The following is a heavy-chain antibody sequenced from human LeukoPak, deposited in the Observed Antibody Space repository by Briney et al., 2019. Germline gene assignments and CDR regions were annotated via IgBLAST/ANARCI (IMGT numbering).Heavy chain of an antibody. CDR3: ARGSGWFGESERSFDP. CDR1: GYTFTSYG. J-gene: IGHJ5*02. V-gene: IGHV1-18*04. CDR2: ISAYNGNT. D-gene: IGHD3-10*01. Sequence: ASVTVSCKASGYTFTSYGISWVRQAPGQGLEWMGWISAYNGNTNYAQKLQGRVTMTTDTSTSTAYMELRSLRSDDTAVYYCARGSGWFGESERSFDPWGQGTLVTVSS.